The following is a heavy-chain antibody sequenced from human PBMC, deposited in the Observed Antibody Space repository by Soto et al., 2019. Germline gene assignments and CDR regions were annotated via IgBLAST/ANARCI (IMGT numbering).Heavy chain of an antibody. D-gene: IGHD2-2*01. Sequence: PGGSLRLSCAASGFTFSDYAMSWVRQAPGKGLEWVSAIDGSGATTNYADSVKGRFTISRDNSKNTLFLHMSGLRAEDTAVYYCARDRRPSIYSGLAVWGQGTTVTVSS. CDR1: GFTFSDYA. CDR2: IDGSGATT. V-gene: IGHV3-23*01. J-gene: IGHJ6*02. CDR3: ARDRRPSIYSGLAV.